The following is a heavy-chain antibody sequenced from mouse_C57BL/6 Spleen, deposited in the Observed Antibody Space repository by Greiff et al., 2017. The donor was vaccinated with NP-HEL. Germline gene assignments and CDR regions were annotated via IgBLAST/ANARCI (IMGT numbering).Heavy chain of an antibody. V-gene: IGHV1-69*01. Sequence: QVQLQQPGAELVMPGASVKLSCKASGYTFTSYWMHWVKQRPGQGLEWIGEIDPSDSYTNYNQKFKGKSTLTVDKSSSTAYMQLTSLTSEDSGVYDCVYGSSFDVWGTGTTVTVSS. D-gene: IGHD1-1*01. CDR2: IDPSDSYT. CDR1: GYTFTSYW. J-gene: IGHJ1*03. CDR3: VYGSSFDV.